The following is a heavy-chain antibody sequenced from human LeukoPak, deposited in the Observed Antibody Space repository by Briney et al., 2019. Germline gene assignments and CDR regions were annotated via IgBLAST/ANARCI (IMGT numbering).Heavy chain of an antibody. J-gene: IGHJ6*03. CDR1: GFTVSSNY. CDR2: IYSGGST. D-gene: IGHD2-2*03. Sequence: PGGSLRLSCAASGFTVSSNYMSWVRQAPGKGLEWVSVIYSGGSTYYADSVKGRFTISRDNSKNTLYLQMNSLRAEDTAVYYCAKDGYCSSTTCYYMDVWGKGTTVTVSS. CDR3: AKDGYCSSTTCYYMDV. V-gene: IGHV3-66*01.